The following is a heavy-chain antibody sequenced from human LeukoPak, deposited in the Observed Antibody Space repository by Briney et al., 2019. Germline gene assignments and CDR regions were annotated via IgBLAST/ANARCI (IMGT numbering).Heavy chain of an antibody. D-gene: IGHD4/OR15-4a*01. CDR2: IIITESNI. Sequence: PGGSLRLSCAASGFTVTTYSMNWVRQAPGKGLEWVSSIIITESNIYYADSVKGRFTISRDNGKNSLDLQMNSLRADDTAVYYCARDTLGEGEDANYAVYYFDYWGQGTVVAVSS. CDR3: ARDTLGEGEDANYAVYYFDY. CDR1: GFTVTTYS. V-gene: IGHV3-21*01. J-gene: IGHJ4*02.